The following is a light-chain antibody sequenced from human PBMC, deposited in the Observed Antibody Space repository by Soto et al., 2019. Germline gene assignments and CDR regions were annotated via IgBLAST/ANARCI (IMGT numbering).Light chain of an antibody. V-gene: IGLV2-14*01. CDR3: SSYASGSHVL. Sequence: QSVLTQPASVSGSPGQSITISCTGTNSDIGGYSYVSWYQQYPGKAPKLIVYDVSDGPSGVSNRFSGAKSGNTASLTISGLQAEDEADYYCSSYASGSHVLFGGGTKLPVL. CDR1: NSDIGGYSY. CDR2: DVS. J-gene: IGLJ2*01.